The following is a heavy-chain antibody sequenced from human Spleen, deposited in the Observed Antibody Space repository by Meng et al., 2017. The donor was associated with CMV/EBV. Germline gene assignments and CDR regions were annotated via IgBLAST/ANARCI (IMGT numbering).Heavy chain of an antibody. V-gene: IGHV3-73*01. Sequence: GESLKISCAASGFTFSGSAMHWVRQASGKGLEWVGRIRSKANSYATAYAASVKGRFTISRDNAKNSVYLQMNSLRAEDTAVYYCARDGLDHKSIVVIMDVWGQGTTVTVSS. CDR3: ARDGLDHKSIVVIMDV. D-gene: IGHD2-15*01. J-gene: IGHJ6*02. CDR1: GFTFSGSA. CDR2: IRSKANSYAT.